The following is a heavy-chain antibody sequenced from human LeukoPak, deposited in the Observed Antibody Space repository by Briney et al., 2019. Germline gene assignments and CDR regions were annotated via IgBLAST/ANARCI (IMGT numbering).Heavy chain of an antibody. J-gene: IGHJ5*02. CDR2: IIHIFGTE. D-gene: IGHD3-10*01. CDR1: VGIFSSYA. Sequence: LVKVSCKASVGIFSSYAISGVGQAPGHGLEWMGGIIHIFGTENYAQKCQGRVSITANESTITAYMELSSLRAEDTAVYYCARDRGPGGNWFDPWGQGTLVTVSS. V-gene: IGHV1-69*13. CDR3: ARDRGPGGNWFDP.